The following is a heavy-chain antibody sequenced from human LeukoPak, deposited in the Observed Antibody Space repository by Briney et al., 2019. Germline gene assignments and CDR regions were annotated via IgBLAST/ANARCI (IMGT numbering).Heavy chain of an antibody. Sequence: SETLSLTCAVCGGSFSGYYWSWIRQPPGKGLEWIGEINHSGSTNYNPSLKSRVTISVDTSKNQFSLKLSSVTAADTAVYYCAISYGYSGFDYWGQGTLVTVSS. CDR1: GGSFSGYY. V-gene: IGHV4-34*01. CDR3: AISYGYSGFDY. D-gene: IGHD5-18*01. CDR2: INHSGST. J-gene: IGHJ4*02.